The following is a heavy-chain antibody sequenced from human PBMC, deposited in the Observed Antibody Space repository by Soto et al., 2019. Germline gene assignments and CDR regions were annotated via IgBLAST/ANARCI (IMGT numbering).Heavy chain of an antibody. V-gene: IGHV3-33*01. CDR1: GFTFSSYG. Sequence: ESGGGVVQPGRSLRLSCAASGFTFSSYGMHWVRQAPGKGLEWVAVIWYDGSNKYYADSVKGRFTISRDNSKNTLYLQMNSLRAEDTAVYYCARLPTVTTGVAAFDIWGQGTMVTVSS. CDR2: IWYDGSNK. D-gene: IGHD4-17*01. CDR3: ARLPTVTTGVAAFDI. J-gene: IGHJ3*02.